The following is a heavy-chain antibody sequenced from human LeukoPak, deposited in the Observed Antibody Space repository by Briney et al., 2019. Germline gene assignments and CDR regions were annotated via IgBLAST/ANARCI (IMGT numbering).Heavy chain of an antibody. V-gene: IGHV1-18*03. CDR2: ISAYNGNT. D-gene: IGHD3-22*01. Sequence: ASVKVSCKASGYTFTSYGISWVRQAPGQGLEWMGWISAYNGNTNYAQKLQGRVTMTTDTSTSTAYMELSSLRSEDMAVYYCARLGSGDSSGYSGYAFDIWGQGTMVTVSS. CDR1: GYTFTSYG. CDR3: ARLGSGDSSGYSGYAFDI. J-gene: IGHJ3*02.